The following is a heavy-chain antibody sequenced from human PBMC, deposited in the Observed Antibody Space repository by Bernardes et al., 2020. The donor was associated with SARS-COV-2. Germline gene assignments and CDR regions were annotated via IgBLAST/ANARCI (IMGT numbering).Heavy chain of an antibody. Sequence: SETLSLTCTVSGGSISSYYWSWIRQPPGKGLEWIGYIYYSGSTNYNPSLKSRVTISVDTSKNQFSLKLSSVTAADTAVYYCARLHRSGSIRNMVYASSSLDAFDIWGQGTMVTVSS. CDR1: GGSISSYY. J-gene: IGHJ3*02. D-gene: IGHD2-8*01. V-gene: IGHV4-59*08. CDR3: ARLHRSGSIRNMVYASSSLDAFDI. CDR2: IYYSGST.